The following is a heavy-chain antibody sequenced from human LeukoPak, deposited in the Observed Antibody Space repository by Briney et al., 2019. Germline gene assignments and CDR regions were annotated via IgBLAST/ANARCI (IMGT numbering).Heavy chain of an antibody. Sequence: PGGYLRLSCAASGFTFSIYAMSWVRQAPGQGRQWVSSITSRGESTWYVDSVKGRFTITRDNSKNTLYLQMNSLRAEDTAVYYCATCGYSYGRFDYWGQGTLVTVSS. J-gene: IGHJ4*02. D-gene: IGHD5-18*01. V-gene: IGHV3-23*01. CDR3: ATCGYSYGRFDY. CDR1: GFTFSIYA. CDR2: ITSRGEST.